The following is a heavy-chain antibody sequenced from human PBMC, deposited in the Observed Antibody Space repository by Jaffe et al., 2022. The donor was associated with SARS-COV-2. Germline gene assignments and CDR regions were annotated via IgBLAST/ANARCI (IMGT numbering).Heavy chain of an antibody. J-gene: IGHJ6*03. CDR3: ARGRIRKKFWDYYYMDV. CDR1: GYTFTSYD. V-gene: IGHV1-8*01. CDR2: MNPNSGNT. Sequence: QVQLVQSGAEVKKPGASVKVSCKASGYTFTSYDINWVRQATGQGLEWMGWMNPNSGNTGYAQKFQGRVTMTRNTSISTAYMELSSLRSEDTAVYYCARGRIRKKFWDYYYMDVWGKGTTVTVSS. D-gene: IGHD7-27*01.